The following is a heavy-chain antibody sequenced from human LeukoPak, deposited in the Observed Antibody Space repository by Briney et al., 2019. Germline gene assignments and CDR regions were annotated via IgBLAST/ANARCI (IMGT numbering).Heavy chain of an antibody. V-gene: IGHV4-34*01. Sequence: SETLSLTCAVYGGSFSGYYWSWFRQPPRKGLEWIGGINHSGSTTYNTSLKSRVTISVDTSKNQFSLMLISVTTADAAVFYCARHRAYDILTGYYKGPGRALDIWGQETMGTVSS. CDR1: GGSFSGYY. CDR3: ARHRAYDILTGYYKGPGRALDI. D-gene: IGHD3-9*01. J-gene: IGHJ3*02. CDR2: INHSGST.